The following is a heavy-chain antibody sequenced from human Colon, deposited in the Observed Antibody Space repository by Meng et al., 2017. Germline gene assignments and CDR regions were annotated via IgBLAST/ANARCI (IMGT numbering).Heavy chain of an antibody. J-gene: IGHJ4*02. CDR2: IYYSGTT. CDR1: GGSVSSGTYY. Sequence: QGRLQASGPGLVRPSQTLSLTSTVAGGSVSSGTYYWSWIRQPPGKGLEWIGCIYYSGTTNYNPSLKSRVTISVDTSKNQFSLKLSSVTPADTAVYFCARDRVPGKYWGQGTLVTVSS. V-gene: IGHV4-61*01. CDR3: ARDRVPGKY. D-gene: IGHD1-14*01.